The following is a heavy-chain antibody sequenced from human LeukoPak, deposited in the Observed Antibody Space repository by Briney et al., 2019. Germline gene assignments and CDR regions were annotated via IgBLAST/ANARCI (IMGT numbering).Heavy chain of an antibody. CDR3: ARGDGRGRSDGAT. Sequence: GGSLRLSCGASGFSFSNHWMGWVRQAPENGLEWVAIMNQHGNDKYHLDSVKGRFTISRDNAKNTLYLQMNSLRVEDTAVYYCARGDGRGRSDGATWGPGTLVTVSS. J-gene: IGHJ4*02. D-gene: IGHD5-18*01. V-gene: IGHV3-7*01. CDR2: MNQHGNDK. CDR1: GFSFSNHW.